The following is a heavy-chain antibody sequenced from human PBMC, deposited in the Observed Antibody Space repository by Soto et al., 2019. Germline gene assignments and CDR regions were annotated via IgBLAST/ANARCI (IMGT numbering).Heavy chain of an antibody. V-gene: IGHV4-59*01. Sequence: SETLSLTCTVSGGSISSYYWSWIRQPPGKGLEWIGYIYYSGSTNYNPSLKSRVTISVDTSKNQFSLKLSSVTAADTAVYYCARANWNDLYYYGMDVWGQGTTVTSP. CDR3: ARANWNDLYYYGMDV. CDR1: GGSISSYY. D-gene: IGHD1-1*01. J-gene: IGHJ6*02. CDR2: IYYSGST.